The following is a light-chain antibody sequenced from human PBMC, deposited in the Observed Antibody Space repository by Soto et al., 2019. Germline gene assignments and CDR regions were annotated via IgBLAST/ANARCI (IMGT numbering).Light chain of an antibody. CDR1: SSDVGGYNY. CDR2: EVS. CDR3: SSYTSSSPRV. Sequence: QSALTQPASGSGSPVQAITISCTGTSSDVGGYNYVSWYQQHPGKAPKLMIYEVSNRPSGVSNRFSGSKSGNTASLTISGLQAADEADYYCSSYTSSSPRVFGGGTTLTV. J-gene: IGLJ3*02. V-gene: IGLV2-14*01.